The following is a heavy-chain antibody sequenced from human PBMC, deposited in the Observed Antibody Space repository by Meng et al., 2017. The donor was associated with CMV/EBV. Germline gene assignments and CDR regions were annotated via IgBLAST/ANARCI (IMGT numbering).Heavy chain of an antibody. J-gene: IGHJ4*02. D-gene: IGHD5-12*01. Sequence: GESLKISCKASGYTFIDHYIHWVRQAPGQGLEWTGWINPDSGGTNYARKFQGRVTMTRDTSISTAYMELSRLTPDDTAVYYCARYRVDIVATTPFDYWGQGTLVTVSS. V-gene: IGHV1-2*02. CDR1: GYTFIDHY. CDR2: INPDSGGT. CDR3: ARYRVDIVATTPFDY.